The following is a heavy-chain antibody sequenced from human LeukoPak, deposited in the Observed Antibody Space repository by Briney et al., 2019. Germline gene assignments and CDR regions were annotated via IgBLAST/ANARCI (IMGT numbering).Heavy chain of an antibody. CDR2: ISYDGSNK. Sequence: PGRSLRLSCASSGFTFSSYGMHWVRQAPGKGLEWVAVISYDGSNKYYADSVKGRFTISRDNSKNTLYLQMNSLRAEDTAVYYCASYIAVLFWGQGTLVTVSS. CDR1: GFTFSSYG. J-gene: IGHJ1*01. CDR3: ASYIAVLF. V-gene: IGHV3-30*03. D-gene: IGHD6-19*01.